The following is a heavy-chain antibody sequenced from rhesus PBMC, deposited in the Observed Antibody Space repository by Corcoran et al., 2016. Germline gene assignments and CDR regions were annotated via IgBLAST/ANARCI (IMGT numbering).Heavy chain of an antibody. Sequence: EVQLVETGGGLVQPGGSLNLSCAASGFTFSSYAMRWVRQAPGKGLEWCSAINSGGGSTYYADSVKGRFTISRDNSKNTLSLQMNSLRAEDTAVYYCAKSGYYEDDYWLLDRYGLDSWGQGVVVTVSS. CDR1: GFTFSSYA. CDR3: AKSGYYEDDYWLLDRYGLDS. D-gene: IGHD3-9*01. CDR2: INSGGGST. J-gene: IGHJ6*01. V-gene: IGHV3S5*01.